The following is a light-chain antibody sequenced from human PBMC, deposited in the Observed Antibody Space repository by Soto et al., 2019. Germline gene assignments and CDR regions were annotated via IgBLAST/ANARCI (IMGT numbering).Light chain of an antibody. CDR1: AAVSSSY. CDR3: QQYGSSPIT. J-gene: IGKJ5*01. V-gene: IGKV3D-20*01. Sequence: EILLTQSPATLSFSPGERATLSCGASAAVSSSYVAWYQQKSGLAPRLLIHDASSRATGIPDRSSGSKSGTDFTLTIRSLEPEDAALYYCQQYGSSPITFG. CDR2: DAS.